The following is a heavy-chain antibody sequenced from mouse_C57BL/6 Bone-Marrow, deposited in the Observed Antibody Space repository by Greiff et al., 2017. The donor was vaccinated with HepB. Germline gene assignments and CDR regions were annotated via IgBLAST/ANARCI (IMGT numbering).Heavy chain of an antibody. D-gene: IGHD3-2*02. Sequence: VQLVESGPELVKPGASVKISCKASGYAFSSSWMNWVKQRPGKGLEWIGRIYPGDGDTNYNGKFKGKATLTADKSSSTAYMQLSSLTSEDSAVYFCARCWGRQLRLRFDYWGQGTTLTVSS. CDR3: ARCWGRQLRLRFDY. V-gene: IGHV1-82*01. CDR1: GYAFSSSW. CDR2: IYPGDGDT. J-gene: IGHJ2*01.